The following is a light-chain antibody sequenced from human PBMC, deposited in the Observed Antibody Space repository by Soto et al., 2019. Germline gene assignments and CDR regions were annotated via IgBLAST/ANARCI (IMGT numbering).Light chain of an antibody. CDR3: QLYGTSPKT. CDR1: QSVSSK. CDR2: DAS. J-gene: IGKJ1*01. Sequence: EIAIKQSPATLSVSPGERATLSCRASQSVSSKLAWYQQKPGQAPRLLIYDASTRATGIPARFSGSGPGTDFTLTISRLEPEDFAVYYCQLYGTSPKTFGQGTKVDI. V-gene: IGKV3D-15*02.